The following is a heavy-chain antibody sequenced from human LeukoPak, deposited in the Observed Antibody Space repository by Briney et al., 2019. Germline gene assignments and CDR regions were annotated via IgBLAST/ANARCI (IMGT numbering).Heavy chain of an antibody. CDR3: AREGGGGYCTTTRCYYLDY. J-gene: IGHJ4*01. CDR1: GGTFRTYA. D-gene: IGHD2-2*01. CDR2: IIPIFGTT. V-gene: IGHV1-69*13. Sequence: ASVKVSCKASGGTFRTYAISWVRQAPGQGLEWMGGIIPIFGTTNYAQKFQGRVTITADESTSTAYMELSSLRSKDTAVYYCAREGGGGYCTTTRCYYLDYWGLGTLVTVSS.